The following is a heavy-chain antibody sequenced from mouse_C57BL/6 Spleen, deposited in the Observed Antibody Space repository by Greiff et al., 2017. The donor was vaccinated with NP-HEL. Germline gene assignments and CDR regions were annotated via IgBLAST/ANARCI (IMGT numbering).Heavy chain of an antibody. CDR1: GYAFTNYL. V-gene: IGHV1-54*01. CDR2: INPGSGGT. J-gene: IGHJ3*01. Sequence: VQLQQSGAELVRPGTSVKVSCKSSGYAFTNYLIEWVKQRPGQGLEWIGVINPGSGGTNYNEKFKGKATLTADKSSSTAYMQLSSLTSEDSAVYFCASDDYDAFAYWGQGTLVTVSA. D-gene: IGHD2-4*01. CDR3: ASDDYDAFAY.